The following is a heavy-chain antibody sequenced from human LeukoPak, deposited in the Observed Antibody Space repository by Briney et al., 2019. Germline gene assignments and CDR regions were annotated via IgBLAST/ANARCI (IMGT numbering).Heavy chain of an antibody. CDR3: ARDTAIHDPTTPFDY. D-gene: IGHD1-26*01. V-gene: IGHV4-4*07. Sequence: PSETLSLTCTVSGGSISSYYWSWIRQPAGKGLEWIGRIYTSGSTNYNPSLKSRVTMSVDTSKNQFSLKLSSVTAADTAVYYCARDTAIHDPTTPFDYWGQGTLVTVSS. CDR1: GGSISSYY. CDR2: IYTSGST. J-gene: IGHJ4*02.